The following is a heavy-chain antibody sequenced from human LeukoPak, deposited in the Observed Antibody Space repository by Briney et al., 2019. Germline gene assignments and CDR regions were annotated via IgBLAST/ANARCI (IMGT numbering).Heavy chain of an antibody. J-gene: IGHJ3*02. CDR2: IYHSGST. CDR3: ARRGYDFWSGYSIGAFDI. Sequence: SETLSLTCTVSGYSISSGYYWGWIRQPPGKGLEWIGSIYHSGSTYYNPSLKSRVTISVDTSKNQFSLKLSSVTAADTAVYYCARRGYDFWSGYSIGAFDIWGQGTMVTVSS. V-gene: IGHV4-38-2*02. D-gene: IGHD3-3*01. CDR1: GYSISSGYY.